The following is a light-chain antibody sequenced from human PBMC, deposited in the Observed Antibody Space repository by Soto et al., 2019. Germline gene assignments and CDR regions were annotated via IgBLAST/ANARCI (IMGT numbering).Light chain of an antibody. CDR3: KQYNNWLYT. V-gene: IGKV3-15*01. J-gene: IGKJ2*01. CDR2: GAS. Sequence: EIMLTQSPPTLSVSPGERATLSCRASQSVSSNLSWYQQKPGQAPRLLIYGASTRAPGIPAMFSGSGSVTEFTLTISRLQSEVFSLYYCKQYNNWLYTFCQVIQLQIK. CDR1: QSVSSN.